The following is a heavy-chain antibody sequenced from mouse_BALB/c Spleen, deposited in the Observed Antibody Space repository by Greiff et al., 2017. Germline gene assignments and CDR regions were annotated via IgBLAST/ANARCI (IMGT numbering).Heavy chain of an antibody. CDR3: ARVTGTGAAY. CDR1: GFTFSSYA. CDR2: ISSGGSYT. Sequence: EVHLVESGGGLVKPGGSLKLSCAASGFTFSSYAMSWVRQSPEKRLEWVAEISSGGSYTYYPDTVTGRFTISRDNAKNTLYLEMSSLRSEDTAMYYCARVTGTGAAYWGQGTLVTVSA. D-gene: IGHD4-1*01. V-gene: IGHV5-9-4*01. J-gene: IGHJ3*01.